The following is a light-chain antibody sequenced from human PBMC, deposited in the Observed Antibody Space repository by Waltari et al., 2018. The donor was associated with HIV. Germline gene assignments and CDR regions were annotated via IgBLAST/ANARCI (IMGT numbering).Light chain of an antibody. CDR3: CSYAGSSTYVV. CDR1: SSDVGSYNF. J-gene: IGLJ2*01. CDR2: EGD. V-gene: IGLV2-23*01. Sequence: QSALTQPASVSGSPGQSITIPCTGTSSDVGSYNFVSWYQQHPGNAPKLIIYEGDKRPSGVSYRFSGSKSGSTASLTISGLQAEDEADYCCCSYAGSSTYVVFGGGTQLTVL.